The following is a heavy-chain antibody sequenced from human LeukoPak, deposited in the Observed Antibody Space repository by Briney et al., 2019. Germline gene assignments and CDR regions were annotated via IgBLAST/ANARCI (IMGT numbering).Heavy chain of an antibody. Sequence: GGSLRLSCAASGFTFSSYAMSWVRQAPGKGLEWVSAISGSGGSIYYADSVKGRFTISRDNSKNTLFLQMNSLRAEDTAVYYCAKDRGWFGGSLANFDDWGQGTLVTVSS. J-gene: IGHJ4*02. D-gene: IGHD3-10*01. CDR3: AKDRGWFGGSLANFDD. V-gene: IGHV3-23*01. CDR1: GFTFSSYA. CDR2: ISGSGGSI.